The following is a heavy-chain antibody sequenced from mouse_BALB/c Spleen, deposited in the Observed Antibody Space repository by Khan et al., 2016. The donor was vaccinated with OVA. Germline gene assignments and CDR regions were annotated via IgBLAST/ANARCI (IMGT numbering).Heavy chain of an antibody. D-gene: IGHD2-10*01. CDR1: GYTFTNYG. CDR3: ARPPYFSYTVDH. V-gene: IGHV9-3-1*01. Sequence: QIQLVQSGPELKKPGETVKISCKASGYTFTNYGMNWVKQSPGKALKWMGWINTYTGEPTYADDFKGRFAFSLETSANTAFLQINNLKNEDTATYFCARPPYFSYTVDHWGQGTSGTGSA. CDR2: INTYTGEP. J-gene: IGHJ4*01.